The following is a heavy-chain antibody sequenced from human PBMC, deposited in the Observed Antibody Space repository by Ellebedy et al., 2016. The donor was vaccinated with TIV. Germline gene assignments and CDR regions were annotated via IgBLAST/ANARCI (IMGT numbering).Heavy chain of an antibody. D-gene: IGHD2-21*01. Sequence: PGGSLRLSCKGSGYKFTTYWIGWVRQLPGKGLEWMGIIYPDDSDTRYSPSFQGQVTISADKSINTAYIQWSSLKASDTAIYYCARTPSVISFSLNWYFDLWGRGTLVTVSS. J-gene: IGHJ2*01. CDR2: IYPDDSDT. V-gene: IGHV5-51*01. CDR1: GYKFTTYW. CDR3: ARTPSVISFSLNWYFDL.